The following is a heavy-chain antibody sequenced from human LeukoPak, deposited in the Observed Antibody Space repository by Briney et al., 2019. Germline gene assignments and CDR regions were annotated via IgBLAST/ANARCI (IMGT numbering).Heavy chain of an antibody. CDR2: INHSGST. CDR1: GGSFSGYY. CDR3: ARGSSGWPFDY. Sequence: SETLSLTCAVYGGSFSGYYWSWIRQPPRKGLEWIGEINHSGSTNYNPSLKSRVTISVDTSKNQFSLKLSSVTAADTAVYYCARGSSGWPFDYWGQGTLVTVSS. D-gene: IGHD6-19*01. V-gene: IGHV4-34*01. J-gene: IGHJ4*02.